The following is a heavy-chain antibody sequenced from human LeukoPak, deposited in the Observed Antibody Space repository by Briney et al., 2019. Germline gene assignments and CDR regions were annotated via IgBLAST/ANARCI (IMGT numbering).Heavy chain of an antibody. CDR2: ISGSGSTI. D-gene: IGHD4-17*01. Sequence: GGSLRLSCAASGFTFSSYSMNWVRQAPGEGLEWISYISGSGSTIYFADSVKGRFTISRDNAKNSLHLQMSSLRAEDTAVYYCARQRAGFTVTTSDYWGQGTLVTVSS. J-gene: IGHJ4*02. CDR3: ARQRAGFTVTTSDY. CDR1: GFTFSSYS. V-gene: IGHV3-48*01.